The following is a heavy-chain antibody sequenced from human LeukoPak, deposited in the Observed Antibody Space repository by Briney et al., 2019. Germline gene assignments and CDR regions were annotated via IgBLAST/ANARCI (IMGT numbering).Heavy chain of an antibody. Sequence: PGGSLRLSCAASGFIFSSYPMNWVRQAPGKGLEWVSYISSSGSTIYYADSVKGRFTISRDNAKNSLYLQMNSLSAEDTAVYYCARDRAYSSSPTWFDPWGQGTLVTVSS. D-gene: IGHD6-13*01. CDR1: GFIFSSYP. J-gene: IGHJ5*02. CDR2: ISSSGSTI. CDR3: ARDRAYSSSPTWFDP. V-gene: IGHV3-48*03.